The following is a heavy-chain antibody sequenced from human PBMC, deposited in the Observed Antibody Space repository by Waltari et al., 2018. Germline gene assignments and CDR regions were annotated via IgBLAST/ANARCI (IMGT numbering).Heavy chain of an antibody. J-gene: IGHJ4*02. D-gene: IGHD6-19*01. CDR1: GFTFSSYE. Sequence: DVQLVESGGGLVQPGGSLTLSCVVSGFTFSSYEMNWVRQAPGKGLEWISFISRTENTLNYADSWKGRFTVSRDNAKNSLFLHMNDLRAEDTAVYYCARDSYTTGWGDQWGQGTLVSV. V-gene: IGHV3-48*03. CDR2: ISRTENTL. CDR3: ARDSYTTGWGDQ.